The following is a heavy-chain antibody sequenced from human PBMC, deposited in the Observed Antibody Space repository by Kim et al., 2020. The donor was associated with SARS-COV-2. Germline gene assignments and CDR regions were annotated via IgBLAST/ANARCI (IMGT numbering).Heavy chain of an antibody. Sequence: SETLSLTCTVSGGSISSYYWSWIRQPPGKGLEWIGYIYYSGSTNYNPSLKSRVTISVDTSKNQFSLKLSSVTAADTAVYYCARGSRYYYYGMDVWGQGTTVTVSS. CDR3: ARGSRYYYYGMDV. CDR2: IYYSGST. V-gene: IGHV4-59*01. CDR1: GGSISSYY. J-gene: IGHJ6*02. D-gene: IGHD1-26*01.